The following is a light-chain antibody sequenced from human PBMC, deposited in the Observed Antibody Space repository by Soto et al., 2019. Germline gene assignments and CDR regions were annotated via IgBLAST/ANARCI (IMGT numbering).Light chain of an antibody. CDR3: SSYTSSSTRV. CDR1: SSDVGSYNL. Sequence: QSALTQPASVSGSPGQSITISCTGTSSDVGSYNLVSWYQQHPGKAPKLMIYEVSNRPSGVSNRFSGSKSDNTASLTISGLQAVDEADYYCSSYTSSSTRVFGTGTKVTVL. J-gene: IGLJ1*01. CDR2: EVS. V-gene: IGLV2-14*02.